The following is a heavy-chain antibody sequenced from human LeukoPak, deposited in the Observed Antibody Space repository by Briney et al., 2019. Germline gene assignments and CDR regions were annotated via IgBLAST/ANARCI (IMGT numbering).Heavy chain of an antibody. CDR2: IYSGGST. V-gene: IGHV3-53*01. J-gene: IGHJ3*02. Sequence: GGSLRLSCAASGFTVSSNYMSWVRQAPGKGLEWVSVIYSGGSTYYADSVKGRFTISRDNSKNTLYLQMNSLRAEGTAVYYCARYCSSTSCYRAFDIWGQGTMVTVSS. CDR3: ARYCSSTSCYRAFDI. CDR1: GFTVSSNY. D-gene: IGHD2-2*01.